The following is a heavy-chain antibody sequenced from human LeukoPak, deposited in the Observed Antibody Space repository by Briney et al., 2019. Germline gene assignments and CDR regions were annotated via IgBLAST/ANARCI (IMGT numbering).Heavy chain of an antibody. D-gene: IGHD4-17*01. V-gene: IGHV3-23*01. CDR1: GFAFRNYA. CDR2: ITGSGGTI. J-gene: IGHJ3*01. Sequence: GGSLRLSCVGSGFAFRNYAMTWVRQAPGKGPEWVSSITGSGGTIRYADSVKGRFTISGDNSVDTLYLQMNRLSAEDTAVYYCGKDPNGDYVGAFDFWGRGTMVTVSS. CDR3: GKDPNGDYVGAFDF.